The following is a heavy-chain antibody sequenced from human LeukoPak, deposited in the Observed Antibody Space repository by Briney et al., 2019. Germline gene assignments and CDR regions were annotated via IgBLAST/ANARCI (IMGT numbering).Heavy chain of an antibody. Sequence: GGSLRLSCAGSGFSFSYYGFHWFRRTPDKGLDWVAFTRHDGKVNHYKDSVKGRFTISRDNSKNTVYLQMSSLRTEDTAVYFCAKEENSGWYGTDLWGRGTQVIVSS. CDR2: TRHDGKVN. CDR3: AKEENSGWYGTDL. V-gene: IGHV3-30*02. J-gene: IGHJ5*02. D-gene: IGHD6-19*01. CDR1: GFSFSYYG.